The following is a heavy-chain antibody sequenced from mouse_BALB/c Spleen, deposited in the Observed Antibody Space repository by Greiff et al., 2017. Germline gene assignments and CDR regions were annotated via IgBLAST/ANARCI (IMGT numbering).Heavy chain of an antibody. Sequence: EVQGVESGGGLVKPGGSLKLSCAASGFTFSSYAMSWVRQSPEKRLEWVAEISSGGSYTYYPDTVTGRFTISRDNAKNTLYLEMSSLRSEDTAMYYCARGYAMDYWGQGTSVTVSS. CDR2: ISSGGSYT. V-gene: IGHV5-9-4*01. CDR1: GFTFSSYA. CDR3: ARGYAMDY. J-gene: IGHJ4*01.